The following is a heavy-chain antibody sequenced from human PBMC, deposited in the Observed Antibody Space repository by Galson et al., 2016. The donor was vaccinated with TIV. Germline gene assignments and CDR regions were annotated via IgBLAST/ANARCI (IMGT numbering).Heavy chain of an antibody. CDR2: ISYDGSKK. CDR3: AKDVEISVFGVAPGMDV. V-gene: IGHV3-30*18. Sequence: SLRLSCAASGFTFRSYGLHWVRQAPGKGLEWVAIISYDGSKKYYGDSVKGRFTVSRDSSKDTLYLQMNSLRPDDTAVYYCAKDVEISVFGVAPGMDVWGQGTTVTVSS. D-gene: IGHD3-3*01. J-gene: IGHJ6*02. CDR1: GFTFRSYG.